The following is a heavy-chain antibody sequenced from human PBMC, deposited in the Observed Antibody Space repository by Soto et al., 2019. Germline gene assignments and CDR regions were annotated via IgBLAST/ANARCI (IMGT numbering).Heavy chain of an antibody. CDR1: GGSITSSSYY. CDR3: AREGGRYCSGGSCQVDY. CDR2: IYYSGNT. Sequence: QLQLQESGPGLVKPSETLSLTCTVSGGSITSSSYYWGWIRQPPGKGLERIGRIYYSGNTYYTPTPKSRVTISVDTSKNQFSLKLSSVTAADTAVYYCAREGGRYCSGGSCQVDYWGQGTLVTVSS. D-gene: IGHD2-15*01. J-gene: IGHJ4*02. V-gene: IGHV4-39*02.